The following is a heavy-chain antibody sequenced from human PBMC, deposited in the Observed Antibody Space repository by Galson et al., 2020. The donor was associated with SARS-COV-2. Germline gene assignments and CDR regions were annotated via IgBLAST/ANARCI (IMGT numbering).Heavy chain of an antibody. V-gene: IGHV1-8*01. CDR2: VSPISDTT. CDR1: GYTFTSFD. D-gene: IGHD3-10*01. Sequence: ASVKVSCKASGYTFTSFDIHWVRQATGQGLEWMVWVSPISDTTGDEQKFQGRVTMTRNTSISTAYMELSSLRSEDTALYYCVVRLWFGEAFDFWGQGTLVTVSS. CDR3: VVRLWFGEAFDF. J-gene: IGHJ4*02.